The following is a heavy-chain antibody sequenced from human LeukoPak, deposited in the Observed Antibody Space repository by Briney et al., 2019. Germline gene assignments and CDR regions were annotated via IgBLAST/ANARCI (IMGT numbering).Heavy chain of an antibody. V-gene: IGHV3-15*01. Sequence: GGSLRLSCAASGFTFSSYGMSWVRQAPGKGLEWVGHIKSKIDGGTTDYAAPVKRRFTISRDDSETLYLQMNSLKTEDTAVYYCRTELWYSGTSRIDYWGQGALVTVSS. D-gene: IGHD1-26*01. CDR3: RTELWYSGTSRIDY. J-gene: IGHJ4*02. CDR1: GFTFSSYG. CDR2: IKSKIDGGTT.